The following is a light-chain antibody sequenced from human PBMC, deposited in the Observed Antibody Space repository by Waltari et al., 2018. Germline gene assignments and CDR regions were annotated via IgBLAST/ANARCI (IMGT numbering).Light chain of an antibody. J-gene: IGLJ2*01. CDR1: SSNIGSNT. CDR2: SNN. CDR3: AAWDDSLNGPNVV. Sequence: QSVLTQPPSASGTPGPRVTISCSGSSSNIGSNTVTWYQQLPGTAPKLLIYSNNQRPSGVPDRFSGSKSGTSASLAISGLQSEDEADYYCAAWDDSLNGPNVVFGGGTKLTVL. V-gene: IGLV1-44*01.